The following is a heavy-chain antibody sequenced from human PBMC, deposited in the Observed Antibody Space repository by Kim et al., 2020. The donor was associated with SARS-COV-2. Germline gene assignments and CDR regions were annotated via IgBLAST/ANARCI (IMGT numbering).Heavy chain of an antibody. Sequence: GGSLRLSCSASGFTFSSFAMHWVRQAPGKGLEYVSTVSSNGGYTYCADSVKGRFTISRDNSKNTLYLQLSSLRVEDTAVYYCVKRTRGLEPCGMDVWGQGTTVTVS. V-gene: IGHV3-64D*06. CDR3: VKRTRGLEPCGMDV. CDR1: GFTFSSFA. J-gene: IGHJ6*02. CDR2: VSSNGGYT. D-gene: IGHD3-10*01.